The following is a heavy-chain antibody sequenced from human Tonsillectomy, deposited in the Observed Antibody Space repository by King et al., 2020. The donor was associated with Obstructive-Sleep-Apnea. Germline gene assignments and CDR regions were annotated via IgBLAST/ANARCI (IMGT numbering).Heavy chain of an antibody. V-gene: IGHV3-66*01. CDR3: SRDWHYYDGSGYYYGSNSGLDV. CDR1: GFTVSSKY. J-gene: IGHJ6*02. Sequence: VQLVESGGGLVQPGGSLRLSCAVSGFTVSSKYMSWVRQAPGKGLEWVSLIYSGGSAYYADSVKGRFTISRDSSKNTLYLEMNSLRVEDTAVYYCSRDWHYYDGSGYYYGSNSGLDVWGQGTTVTVSS. D-gene: IGHD3-22*01. CDR2: IYSGGSA.